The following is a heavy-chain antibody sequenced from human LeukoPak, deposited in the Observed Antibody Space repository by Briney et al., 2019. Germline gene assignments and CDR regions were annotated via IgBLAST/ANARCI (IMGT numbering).Heavy chain of an antibody. CDR1: GGSFSSYY. CDR2: INYSGST. J-gene: IGHJ4*02. V-gene: IGHV4-34*01. Sequence: SETLSLTCAVYGGSFSSYYWSWIRQPPGKGLEWIGKINYSGSTNYNPSLKSRVTISVDMSKNQFSLKLTSVTAADTAVYYCVRLIHYDSSGYLDYWGQGSLVTVSS. D-gene: IGHD3-22*01. CDR3: VRLIHYDSSGYLDY.